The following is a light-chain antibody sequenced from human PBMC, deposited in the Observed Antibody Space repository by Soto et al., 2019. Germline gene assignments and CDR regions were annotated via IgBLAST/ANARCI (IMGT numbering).Light chain of an antibody. Sequence: QSVLTQPPSVSGAPGQRVTISCTGSSSNIGAGYDVHWYQQLPGTAPKLLIYGNSNRPSGVPDRFSGSKSGTSASLAITGLQAEDKADYYCHSYDSSLSGLVVFGGGTKLTVL. J-gene: IGLJ2*01. CDR2: GNS. V-gene: IGLV1-40*01. CDR3: HSYDSSLSGLVV. CDR1: SSNIGAGYD.